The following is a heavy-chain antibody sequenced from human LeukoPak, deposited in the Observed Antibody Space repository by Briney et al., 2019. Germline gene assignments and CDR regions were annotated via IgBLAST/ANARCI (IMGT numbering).Heavy chain of an antibody. CDR2: INHSGST. CDR3: ARLERRAYYFDY. D-gene: IGHD1-1*01. V-gene: IGHV4-34*01. Sequence: SETLSLTCAVYGGSFSGYYWSWIRQPPGKGLEWIGEINHSGSTNYNPSLKSRVTISVDTSKNQFSLKLSSVTAADTAVYYCARLERRAYYFDYWGQGILVTVSS. J-gene: IGHJ4*02. CDR1: GGSFSGYY.